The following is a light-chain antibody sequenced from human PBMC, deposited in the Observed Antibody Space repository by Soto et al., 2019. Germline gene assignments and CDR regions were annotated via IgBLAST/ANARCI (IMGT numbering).Light chain of an antibody. J-gene: IGLJ1*01. CDR2: DIN. Sequence: QPVLTQPASVSGSPGQSITVSCTGTSSDIGVYIFVSWYQQHPGKAPKLMIYDINNRPSGVSKRFSGSKSGNTASLTISGLQAEDEADYYCVSYTARSSYVFGTGTKLTVL. CDR1: SSDIGVYIF. V-gene: IGLV2-14*01. CDR3: VSYTARSSYV.